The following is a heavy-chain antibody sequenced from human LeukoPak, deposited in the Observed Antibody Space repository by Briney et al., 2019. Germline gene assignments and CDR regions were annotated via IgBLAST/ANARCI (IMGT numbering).Heavy chain of an antibody. CDR1: GGSFSGYY. Sequence: SETLSLTCAVYGGSFSGYYWSWIRQPPGKGREWIGEINHSGSTNYNPSLKSRVTISVDTSKNQFSLKLSSVTAADTAVYYCARRARYDFWSGYHRKYNWFDPWGQGTLVTVSS. V-gene: IGHV4-34*01. J-gene: IGHJ5*02. D-gene: IGHD3-3*01. CDR2: INHSGST. CDR3: ARRARYDFWSGYHRKYNWFDP.